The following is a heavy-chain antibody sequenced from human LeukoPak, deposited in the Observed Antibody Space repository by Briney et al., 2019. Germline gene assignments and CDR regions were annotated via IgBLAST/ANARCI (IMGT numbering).Heavy chain of an antibody. V-gene: IGHV4-59*01. CDR1: GGSISSYY. D-gene: IGHD6-19*01. Sequence: SETLSLTCTVSGGSISSYYWSWIRQPPGKGLEWIGYIYYSGSTNYNPSLKSRVTISADTSKNQFSLKLSSVTAADTAVYYCARGSSGSRDYWGQGTLVTVSS. CDR3: ARGSSGSRDY. CDR2: IYYSGST. J-gene: IGHJ4*02.